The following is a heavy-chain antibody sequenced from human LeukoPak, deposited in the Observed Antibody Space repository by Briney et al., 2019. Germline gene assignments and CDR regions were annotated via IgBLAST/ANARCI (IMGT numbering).Heavy chain of an antibody. Sequence: NPSETLSLTCTVSGGSISSYYWSWIRQPPGKGLEWIGYIYYSGSTNYNPSLKSRVTISVDTSKNQFSLKLSSVTAADTAVYYCARVYSSGSFDYWGQGTLVTVSS. D-gene: IGHD6-19*01. CDR1: GGSISSYY. CDR2: IYYSGST. J-gene: IGHJ4*02. V-gene: IGHV4-59*12. CDR3: ARVYSSGSFDY.